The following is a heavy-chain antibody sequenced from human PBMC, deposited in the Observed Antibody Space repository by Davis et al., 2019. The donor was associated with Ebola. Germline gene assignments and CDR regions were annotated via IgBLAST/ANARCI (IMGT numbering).Heavy chain of an antibody. J-gene: IGHJ5*02. Sequence: AASVKVSCKASGYTFTSYAMHWVRHAPGQRLEWMGWINAGNGNTKYSQKFQGRVTITRDTSASTAYMELRSLRSDDTAVYYCSTTKQWLATYNWFDPWGQGTLVTVSS. CDR3: STTKQWLATYNWFDP. D-gene: IGHD6-19*01. CDR2: INAGNGNT. CDR1: GYTFTSYA. V-gene: IGHV1-3*01.